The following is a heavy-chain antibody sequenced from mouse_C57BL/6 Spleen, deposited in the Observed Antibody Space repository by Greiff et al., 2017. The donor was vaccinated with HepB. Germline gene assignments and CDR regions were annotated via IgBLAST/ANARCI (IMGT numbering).Heavy chain of an antibody. CDR1: GYAFSSSW. D-gene: IGHD2-1*01. V-gene: IGHV1-82*01. CDR3: ARSYGNGAMDY. Sequence: QVQLQQSGPELVKPGASVKISCKASGYAFSSSWMNWVKQRPGKGLEWIGRIYPGDGDTNYNGKFKGKATLTADKSSSTAYMQLSSLTSEDSAVYFCARSYGNGAMDYWGQGTSVTVSS. J-gene: IGHJ4*01. CDR2: IYPGDGDT.